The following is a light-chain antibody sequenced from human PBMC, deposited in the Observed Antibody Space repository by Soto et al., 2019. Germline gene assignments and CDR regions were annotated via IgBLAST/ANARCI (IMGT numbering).Light chain of an antibody. V-gene: IGKV1-5*03. J-gene: IGKJ1*01. CDR2: KAS. CDR1: QTIGSW. Sequence: DIQMTQSPSTLSGSVGDRVTITCRASQTIGSWLAWYQQKPGKAPKLLIYKASTLKSGVPSRFSGSGSGTEFTLTISSLQPDDFAPYYCQHYNSYSEAFGQGTKVELK. CDR3: QHYNSYSEA.